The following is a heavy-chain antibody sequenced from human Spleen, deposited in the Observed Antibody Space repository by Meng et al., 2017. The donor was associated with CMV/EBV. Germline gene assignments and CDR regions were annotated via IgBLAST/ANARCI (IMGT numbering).Heavy chain of an antibody. CDR1: GFTFSDSS. J-gene: IGHJ4*02. CDR2: ISSSGSTI. CDR3: ARSLYYYGPGGY. D-gene: IGHD3-10*01. Sequence: CAASGFTFSDSSMSWIRQAPGKGLGWVSYISSSGSTIYYADSVKGRFTISRDNAKNSLYLQMNSLRAEDTAVYYCARSLYYYGPGGYWGQGTLVTVSS. V-gene: IGHV3-11*04.